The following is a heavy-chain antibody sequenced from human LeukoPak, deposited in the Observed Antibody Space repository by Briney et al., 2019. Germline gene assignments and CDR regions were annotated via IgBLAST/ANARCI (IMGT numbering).Heavy chain of an antibody. V-gene: IGHV4-34*01. J-gene: IGHJ4*02. CDR1: GGSFSGYY. D-gene: IGHD6-19*01. CDR2: INHSGST. CDR3: ERGRASGWYPKGFFDY. Sequence: SETLSLTCAVYGGSFSGYYWSWIRQPPGKGLEWIGEINHSGSTNYNPSLKSRVTISVDTSKNQFSLKLSSVTAADTAVYYCERGRASGWYPKGFFDYWGQGTLVTVSS.